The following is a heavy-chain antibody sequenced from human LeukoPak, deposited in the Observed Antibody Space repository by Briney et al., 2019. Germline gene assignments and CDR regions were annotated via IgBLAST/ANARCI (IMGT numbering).Heavy chain of an antibody. CDR3: GRGPILLWIHNGMDV. D-gene: IGHD3-10*01. V-gene: IGHV3-49*04. J-gene: IGHJ6*02. CDR2: IRSRAYGGTT. Sequence: GGSLRLSCTGYGFIFGDHAMSWVRQAPGKGLEWVGFIRSRAYGGTTEYAASVKGRFTISRDDSKGIAYLEMNSLETEDTALYYCGRGPILLWIHNGMDVWGQGTTVIVSS. CDR1: GFIFGDHA.